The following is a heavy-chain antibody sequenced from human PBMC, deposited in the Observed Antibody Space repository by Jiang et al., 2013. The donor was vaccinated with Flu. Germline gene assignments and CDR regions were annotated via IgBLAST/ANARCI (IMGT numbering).Heavy chain of an antibody. D-gene: IGHD2-2*01. J-gene: IGHJ6*02. V-gene: IGHV1-24*01. CDR3: ATAPGCSSTSCYSYYYYGMDV. CDR2: FDPEDGET. Sequence: SGAEVKKPGASVKVSCKVSGYTLTELSMHWVRQAPGKGLEWMGGFDPEDGETIYAQKFQGRVTMTEDTSTDTAYMELSSLRSEDTAVYYCATAPGCSSTSCYSYYYYGMDVWGQGTTVTVSS. CDR1: GYTLTELS.